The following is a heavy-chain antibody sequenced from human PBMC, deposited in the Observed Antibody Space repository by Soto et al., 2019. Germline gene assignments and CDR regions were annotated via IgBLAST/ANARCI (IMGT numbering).Heavy chain of an antibody. CDR3: ARPHSNYYDSSGYRDAFDI. Sequence: SETLSLTCTVSGGSISSSSYYWGWIRQPPGKGLEWIESIYYGGSTYYNPSLKSRVTISVDTSKNQFSLKLSSVTAADTAVYYCARPHSNYYDSSGYRDAFDIWGQGTMVTVSS. V-gene: IGHV4-39*01. CDR2: IYYGGST. J-gene: IGHJ3*02. CDR1: GGSISSSSYY. D-gene: IGHD3-22*01.